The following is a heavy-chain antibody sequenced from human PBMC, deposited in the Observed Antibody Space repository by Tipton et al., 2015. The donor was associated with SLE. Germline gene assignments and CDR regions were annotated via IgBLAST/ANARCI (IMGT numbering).Heavy chain of an antibody. D-gene: IGHD1/OR15-1a*01. CDR2: IYYRGSPYYREST. Sequence: LRLSCTVSGGSIRSYYWSWIRLTPGKGLEWIGDIYYRGSPYYRESTTYNPSLESRATMSLDTPKNQFSLKLNSATAADTAVYYCAKGLVSWIQQQYFYYFMDVWGKGTTVTVSS. CDR3: AKGLVSWIQQQYFYYFMDV. V-gene: IGHV4-59*01. CDR1: GGSIRSYY. J-gene: IGHJ6*03.